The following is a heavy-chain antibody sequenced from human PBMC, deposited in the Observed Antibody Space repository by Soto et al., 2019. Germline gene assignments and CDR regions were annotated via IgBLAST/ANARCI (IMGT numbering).Heavy chain of an antibody. V-gene: IGHV1-18*01. CDR1: GYTFTSYG. D-gene: IGHD3-22*01. CDR3: ARDDSSGYYYRNQYYFDY. Sequence: ASVKVSCKASGYTFTSYGISWVRQAPGQGLEWMGWISAYNGNTNYAQKLQGRVTMTTDTSTSTAYMELRSLRSDDTAVYYCARDDSSGYYYRNQYYFDYWGQGTLVTVSS. J-gene: IGHJ4*02. CDR2: ISAYNGNT.